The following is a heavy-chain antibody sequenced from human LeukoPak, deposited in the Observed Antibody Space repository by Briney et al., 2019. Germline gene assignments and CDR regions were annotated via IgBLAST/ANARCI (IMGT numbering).Heavy chain of an antibody. CDR1: GFTFTDHY. J-gene: IGHJ4*02. D-gene: IGHD2/OR15-2a*01. CDR2: IGPHSTFT. CDR3: VREGEGPLSKDFDY. V-gene: IGHV1-2*02. Sequence: ASVKVSCKSSGFTFTDHYIHWVRQGPGQGLEWMGYIGPHSTFTSSPQEFQGRVTMTRYASMSTAYMELTRLTSDDTAIYYCVREGEGPLSKDFDYWGQGTLVTVSS.